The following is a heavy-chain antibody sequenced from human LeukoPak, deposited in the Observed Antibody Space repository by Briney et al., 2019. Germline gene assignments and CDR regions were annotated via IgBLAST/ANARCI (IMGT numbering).Heavy chain of an antibody. CDR1: YY. CDR2: IYYSGST. CDR3: ARVGRNLFDY. Sequence: YYXXXIXXXXXXXLEWIGSIYYSGSTYYNPSLKSRVTISVDTSKNQFSLKLSSVTAADTAVYYCARVGRNLFDYWGQGTLVTVSS. J-gene: IGHJ4*02. D-gene: IGHD1-26*01. V-gene: IGHV4-39*01.